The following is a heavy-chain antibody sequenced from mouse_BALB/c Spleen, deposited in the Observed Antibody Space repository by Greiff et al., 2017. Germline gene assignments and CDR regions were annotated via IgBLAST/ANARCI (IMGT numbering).Heavy chain of an antibody. Sequence: LVKTGASVKISCKASGYSFTGYYMHWVKQSHGKSLEWIGYISCYNGATSYNQKFKGKATFTVDTSSSTAYMQFNSLTSEDSAVYYCARYDSYYYAMDYWGQGTSVTVSS. CDR3: ARYDSYYYAMDY. D-gene: IGHD2-4*01. V-gene: IGHV1S34*01. J-gene: IGHJ4*01. CDR2: ISCYNGAT. CDR1: GYSFTGYY.